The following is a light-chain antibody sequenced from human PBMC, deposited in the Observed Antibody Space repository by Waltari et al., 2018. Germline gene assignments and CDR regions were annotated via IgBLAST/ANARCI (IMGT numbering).Light chain of an antibody. CDR1: QSVSNN. CDR2: DAC. V-gene: IGKV3-15*01. Sequence: EVVMTQSPVTLSVSPGERATLSCRASQSVSNNLAWYQHKPGQAPRLVMYDACTRASGLPARFSGTGSGREFTLTINSLQSEDVAIYYCQQYSNWPPWTFGQGTTVEIK. J-gene: IGKJ1*01. CDR3: QQYSNWPPWT.